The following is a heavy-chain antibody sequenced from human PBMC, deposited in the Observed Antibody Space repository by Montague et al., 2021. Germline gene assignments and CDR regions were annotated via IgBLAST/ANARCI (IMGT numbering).Heavy chain of an antibody. J-gene: IGHJ4*02. CDR1: GFTFSSRA. Sequence: SLSLSWYASGFTFSSRAMSWVRQAPGKGLEWVSSISGKSNNTYYIDSLKGRFTISRDNSKNTLFLQMNSLRAEDTAVYYCAKSLYASGGWGYYFDLWGQGTLVTVSS. D-gene: IGHD2/OR15-2a*01. CDR2: ISGKSNNT. V-gene: IGHV3-23*01. CDR3: AKSLYASGGWGYYFDL.